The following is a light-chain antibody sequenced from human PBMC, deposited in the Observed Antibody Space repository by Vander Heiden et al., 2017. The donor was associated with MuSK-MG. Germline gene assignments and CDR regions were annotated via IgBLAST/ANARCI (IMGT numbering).Light chain of an antibody. CDR3: MQALQTPYT. CDR2: LGS. CDR1: QSLLHSNAYNY. J-gene: IGKJ2*01. V-gene: IGKV2-28*01. Sequence: DIVMTQSPLSLPVTPGEPASISCRSSQSLLHSNAYNYLDWYLQKPGQSPQLLIYLGSNRASGVPDRFSGSGSGTDCTLKISRVEAEDVGVYYCMQALQTPYTFGQGTKLEIK.